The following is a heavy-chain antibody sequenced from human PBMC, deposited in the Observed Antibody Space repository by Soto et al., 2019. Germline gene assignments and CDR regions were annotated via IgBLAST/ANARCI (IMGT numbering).Heavy chain of an antibody. CDR3: VRFEYSSSSVYYYYYYGIDV. V-gene: IGHV4-31*03. D-gene: IGHD6-6*01. CDR1: GGSISSGGYY. J-gene: IGHJ6*02. Sequence: SETLSLTCTVSGGSISSGGYYWSWIRQHPGKGLEWIGYIYYSGSTYYNPSLKSRVTITVDTSMNQFSLKLSSVTPEDTAVYYCVRFEYSSSSVYYYYYYGIDVWGQGTTVTVSS. CDR2: IYYSGST.